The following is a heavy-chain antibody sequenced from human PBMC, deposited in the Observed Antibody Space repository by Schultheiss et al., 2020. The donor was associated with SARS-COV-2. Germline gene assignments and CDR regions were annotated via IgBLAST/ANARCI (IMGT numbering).Heavy chain of an antibody. CDR2: MNPNSGNT. CDR1: GGTFSSYD. D-gene: IGHD6-19*01. CDR3: ARASSGWYRLGDY. Sequence: ASVKVSCKASGGTFSSYDINWVRQATGQGLEWMGWMNPNSGNTGYAQKFQGRVTMTRNTSISTAYMELSSLRSEDTAVYYCARASSGWYRLGDYWGQGTLVTVSS. J-gene: IGHJ4*02. V-gene: IGHV1-8*02.